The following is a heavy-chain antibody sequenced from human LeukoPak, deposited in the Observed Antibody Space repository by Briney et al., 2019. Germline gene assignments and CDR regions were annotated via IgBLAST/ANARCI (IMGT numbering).Heavy chain of an antibody. CDR2: IYTSGST. CDR3: AREGDSSGYGVDY. Sequence: PSQTLSLTCTVSGGSISSGSYYWSWIRQPAGKGLEWIGRIYTSGSTNYNPSLKSRVTISVDTSKNQFSLKLSSVTAADTAVYYCAREGDSSGYGVDYWGQGTLVTVSS. CDR1: GGSISSGSYY. D-gene: IGHD3-22*01. J-gene: IGHJ4*02. V-gene: IGHV4-61*02.